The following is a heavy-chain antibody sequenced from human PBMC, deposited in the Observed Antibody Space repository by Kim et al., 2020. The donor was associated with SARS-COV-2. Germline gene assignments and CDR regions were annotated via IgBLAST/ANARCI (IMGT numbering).Heavy chain of an antibody. CDR3: ARDPLNIAAAGNFDY. D-gene: IGHD6-13*01. V-gene: IGHV3-21*01. Sequence: SVKGRFTIARDNANNSLYLQMNSLRAEDTAVYYCARDPLNIAAAGNFDYWGQGTLVTVSS. J-gene: IGHJ4*02.